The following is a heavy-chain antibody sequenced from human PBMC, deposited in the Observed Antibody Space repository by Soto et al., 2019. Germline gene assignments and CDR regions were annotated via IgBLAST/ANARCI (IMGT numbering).Heavy chain of an antibody. CDR2: IYYSAGT. CDR1: GGSISNYY. D-gene: IGHD3-10*01. J-gene: IGHJ6*02. V-gene: IGHV4-59*01. Sequence: QVQLQESGPGLVKPSETLSLTCTVSGGSISNYYWSWIRQPPGKGLEWIGYIYYSAGTNYNPSLKSRVTISVDTSKNQFSLKLNSVTAADTAVYYCARDGGFGSRGYYGMDVWGQGTTVTVSS. CDR3: ARDGGFGSRGYYGMDV.